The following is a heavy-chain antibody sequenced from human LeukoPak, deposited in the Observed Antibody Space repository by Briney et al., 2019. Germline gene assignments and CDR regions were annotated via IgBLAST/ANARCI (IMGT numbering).Heavy chain of an antibody. CDR3: TTRGGSFSIFDY. J-gene: IGHJ4*02. Sequence: GGSLRLSCAASGFTFSSYWMSWVRQAPGKGLEWVGRIKSKTDGGTTDYAAPVKGRFTISRDDSKNTLYLQMNSLKTEDTAVHYCTTRGGSFSIFDYWGQGTLVTVSS. CDR1: GFTFSSYW. CDR2: IKSKTDGGTT. V-gene: IGHV3-15*01. D-gene: IGHD1-26*01.